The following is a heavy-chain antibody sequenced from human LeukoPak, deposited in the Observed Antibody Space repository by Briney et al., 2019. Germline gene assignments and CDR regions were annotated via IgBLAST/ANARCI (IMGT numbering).Heavy chain of an antibody. CDR3: ALRYGSQTNIDC. CDR2: ITSGGSTI. Sequence: PGGSLRLSCAASGFTFSSYNMNWVRQAPGKGLEWVSYITSGGSTIYYADSVKGRFTISRGNAKNSLYLQMNSLRDEDTAVYYFALRYGSQTNIDCWGQGTVVTVSS. D-gene: IGHD5-18*01. V-gene: IGHV3-48*02. J-gene: IGHJ4*02. CDR1: GFTFSSYN.